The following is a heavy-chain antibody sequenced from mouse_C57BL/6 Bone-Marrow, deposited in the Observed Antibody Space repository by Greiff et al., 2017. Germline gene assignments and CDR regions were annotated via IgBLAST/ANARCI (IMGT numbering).Heavy chain of an antibody. CDR2: ISDGGSYT. D-gene: IGHD2-2*01. V-gene: IGHV5-4*01. Sequence: EVKLQESGGGLVQPGGSMKLSCAASGFTFSDAWMDWVRQTPEKRLEWVATISDGGSYTYYPDNVKGRFTISRDNAKNNLYLQMSHLKSEDTAMYYCARDRWLRDAMDYWGQGTSVTVSS. CDR3: ARDRWLRDAMDY. CDR1: GFTFSDAW. J-gene: IGHJ4*01.